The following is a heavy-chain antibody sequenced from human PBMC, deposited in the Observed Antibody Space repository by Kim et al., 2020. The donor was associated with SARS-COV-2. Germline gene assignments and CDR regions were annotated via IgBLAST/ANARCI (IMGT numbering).Heavy chain of an antibody. CDR2: ITASGRDT. D-gene: IGHD1-1*01. Sequence: GGSLRLSCAASGFTFRTYALNWVRQAPGKGLEWVSAITASGRDTYYADSVKGRFTISRDNSKNILFLQLNSLRGDDTAIYYCARDVGSNSLDYFDYWGLGTLVSVSS. CDR1: GFTFRTYA. V-gene: IGHV3-23*01. J-gene: IGHJ4*02. CDR3: ARDVGSNSLDYFDY.